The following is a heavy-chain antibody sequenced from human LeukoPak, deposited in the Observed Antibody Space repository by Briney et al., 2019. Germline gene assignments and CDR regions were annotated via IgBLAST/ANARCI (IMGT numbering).Heavy chain of an antibody. J-gene: IGHJ4*02. V-gene: IGHV1-69*06. D-gene: IGHD3-10*01. CDR1: GGTFSSYA. CDR2: IIPIFGTA. Sequence: GASVKVSCKASGGTFSSYAISWVRQAPGQGLEWMGGIIPIFGTANYAQKFQGRVTITADKSTSTAYMELSSLRSEDTAVYYCARTDSGSYSSIDYWGQGTLVTVSS. CDR3: ARTDSGSYSSIDY.